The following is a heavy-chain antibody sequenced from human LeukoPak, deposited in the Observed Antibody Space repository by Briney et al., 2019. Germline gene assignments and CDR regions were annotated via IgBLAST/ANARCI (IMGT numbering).Heavy chain of an antibody. CDR2: IHPGDSKT. D-gene: IGHD5-24*01. CDR1: GYTFNSYC. CDR3: ARRGDGYNLNFDY. Sequence: GESLKISCKASGYTFNSYCIAWVRQMPGKGLEWMGIIHPGDSKTTYSPSFQGQVTISADKSITSAYLQWSSLKASDTAMYYCARRGDGYNLNFDYWAREPWSPSPQ. V-gene: IGHV5-51*01. J-gene: IGHJ4*02.